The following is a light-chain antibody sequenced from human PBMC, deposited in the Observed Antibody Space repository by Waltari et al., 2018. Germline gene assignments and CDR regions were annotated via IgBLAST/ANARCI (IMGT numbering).Light chain of an antibody. CDR2: GAS. J-gene: IGKJ1*01. CDR3: QQYGSSSWT. Sequence: EIVLTQSPGTLPLSPGERATLPCRAAQSVPTNYLAWYQRKPGQAPRLLFYGASRRATGIPDRFSGSGSGTDFTLTISRLEPEDSAVYYWQQYGSSSWTFGQGTKVEIK. CDR1: QSVPTNY. V-gene: IGKV3-20*01.